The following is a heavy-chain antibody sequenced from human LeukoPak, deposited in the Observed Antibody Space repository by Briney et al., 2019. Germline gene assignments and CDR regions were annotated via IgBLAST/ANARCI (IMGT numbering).Heavy chain of an antibody. J-gene: IGHJ4*02. CDR2: IYTSGST. CDR1: GGSISSGSYY. D-gene: IGHD3-10*01. CDR3: ARARIWFGGVDY. Sequence: SETLSLTPTVSGGSISSGSYYCSWIRHPAGEGLEWIGRIYTSGSTNYNPSLKSRVTISVDTSKNQFSLKLSSVTAADTAVYHCARARIWFGGVDYWGQGTLVTVSS. V-gene: IGHV4-61*02.